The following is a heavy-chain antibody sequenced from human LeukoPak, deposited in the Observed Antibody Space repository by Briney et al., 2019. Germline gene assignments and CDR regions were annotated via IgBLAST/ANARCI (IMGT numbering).Heavy chain of an antibody. J-gene: IGHJ4*02. CDR2: INSRDGSI. Sequence: GGSLRLSCAASGFTISTYTMNWVRQVPGKGLEWLSYINSRDGSIDYADSVQGRFTISRDNAKNSLYLQMNSLRAEDTAVYYCARETYFYDSSGYPHNYFDYWGQGNPVTVSS. CDR3: ARETYFYDSSGYPHNYFDY. V-gene: IGHV3-48*01. CDR1: GFTISTYT. D-gene: IGHD3-22*01.